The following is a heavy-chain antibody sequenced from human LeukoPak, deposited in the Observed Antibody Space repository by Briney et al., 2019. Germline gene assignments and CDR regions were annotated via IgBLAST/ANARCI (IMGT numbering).Heavy chain of an antibody. D-gene: IGHD3-3*01. J-gene: IGHJ4*02. Sequence: GRSLRLSCAASGFTFSTYAMHWVRQAPGKGLQWVAVISYDGSNKYYADSVKGRFTISRDNSKNTLYLQMNSLRAEDTAVYYCAKPRRDFSGRAETGYFDYWGQGTLVTVSS. CDR1: GFTFSTYA. CDR3: AKPRRDFSGRAETGYFDY. V-gene: IGHV3-30*04. CDR2: ISYDGSNK.